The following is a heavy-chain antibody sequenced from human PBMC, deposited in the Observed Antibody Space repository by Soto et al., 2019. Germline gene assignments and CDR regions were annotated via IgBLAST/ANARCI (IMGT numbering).Heavy chain of an antibody. V-gene: IGHV3-30-3*01. Sequence: QVQLVESGGAGVHLGGSLSLSFPASGFTLITYAMPWFAQAPGRGRGWVAVISYDGSNKYYADSVKGRFTISRDNSKNTLYLQMNSLRAEDTAVYYCARGESIIAVAANSFDYWGQGTLVTVSS. CDR3: ARGESIIAVAANSFDY. D-gene: IGHD6-19*01. J-gene: IGHJ4*02. CDR1: GFTLITYA. CDR2: ISYDGSNK.